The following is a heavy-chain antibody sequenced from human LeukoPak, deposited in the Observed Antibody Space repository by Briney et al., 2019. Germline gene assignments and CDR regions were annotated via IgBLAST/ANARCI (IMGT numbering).Heavy chain of an antibody. Sequence: GGSLRLSCAASGFTFSSYGMHWVRQAPGKGLEWVAVISYDGSNKYYADSVKGRFTISGDNSKNTLYLQMNSLRAEDTAVYYCAKDRSVRYGTGTYGYWGQGTLVTVSS. CDR2: ISYDGSNK. CDR3: AKDRSVRYGTGTYGY. V-gene: IGHV3-30*18. CDR1: GFTFSSYG. D-gene: IGHD1-7*01. J-gene: IGHJ4*02.